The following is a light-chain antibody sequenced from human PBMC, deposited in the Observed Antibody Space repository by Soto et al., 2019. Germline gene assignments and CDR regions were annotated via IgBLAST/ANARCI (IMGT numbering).Light chain of an antibody. CDR3: QQSYSTPYT. Sequence: DIQLTQAPSSLCSSVGDRVTITCRAIQSISSYLKWYQQKPGKAPKLLIYAASSLQSGVPSRFSGSGSGTDFTLTISSLQPEDFATYYCQQSYSTPYTFGQGTKLEIK. J-gene: IGKJ2*01. CDR2: AAS. CDR1: QSISSY. V-gene: IGKV1-39*01.